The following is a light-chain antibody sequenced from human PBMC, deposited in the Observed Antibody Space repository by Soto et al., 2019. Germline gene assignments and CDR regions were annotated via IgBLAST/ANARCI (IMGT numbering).Light chain of an antibody. CDR2: GAS. CDR3: QHYGSSGT. V-gene: IGKV3-20*01. J-gene: IGKJ1*01. CDR1: QSVSNIY. Sequence: EIVLTRSPGTLSLSPLEVATVSCMASQSVSNIYLAWYQQNPGQAPRLLIYGASNRATGIPDRCSGSGSGTDFTLTISRLEDEDFAVYYRQHYGSSGTFGQGTKVDI.